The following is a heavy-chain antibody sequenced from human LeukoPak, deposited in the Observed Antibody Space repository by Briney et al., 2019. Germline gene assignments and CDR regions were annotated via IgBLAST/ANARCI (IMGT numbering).Heavy chain of an antibody. CDR2: IYSSGST. Sequence: PSETLSLTCTVSGGSISSGGYYWSWIRQHPGKGLEWIGRIYSSGSTNYNPSLKSRVTTSVDTSKNQFSLKLTSVTAADTAVYYCAREDSRRYCSPTTCKGFDYWGQGTLVTVSS. D-gene: IGHD2-2*01. J-gene: IGHJ4*02. CDR1: GGSISSGGYY. CDR3: AREDSRRYCSPTTCKGFDY. V-gene: IGHV4-61*08.